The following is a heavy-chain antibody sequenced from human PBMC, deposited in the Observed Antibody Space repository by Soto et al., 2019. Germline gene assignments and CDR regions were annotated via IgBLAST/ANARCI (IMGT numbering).Heavy chain of an antibody. J-gene: IGHJ4*02. CDR3: ARGEGYDFWSGYYSAKSSGWYNY. CDR1: GGSFSGYY. CDR2: INHSGST. Sequence: SETLSLTCAVYGGSFSGYYWGWIRQPPGKGLEWIGEINHSGSTNYNPSLKSRVTISVDTSKSQFSLKLSSVTAADTAVYYCARGEGYDFWSGYYSAKSSGWYNYWGQGTLVTVSS. V-gene: IGHV4-34*01. D-gene: IGHD3-3*01.